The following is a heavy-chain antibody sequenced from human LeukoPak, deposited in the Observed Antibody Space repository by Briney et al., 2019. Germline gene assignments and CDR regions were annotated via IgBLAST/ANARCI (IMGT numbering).Heavy chain of an antibody. J-gene: IGHJ3*02. CDR3: ARAHYYYGAFDI. CDR1: GSTFSSYW. Sequence: GGSLRLSCAASGSTFSSYWMSWVRQAPGKGLEWVANIKQDGSEKYYVDSVKGRFTISRDNAKNSLYLQMNSLRAEDTAVYYCARAHYYYGAFDIWGQGTMVTVSS. CDR2: IKQDGSEK. V-gene: IGHV3-7*03. D-gene: IGHD3-22*01.